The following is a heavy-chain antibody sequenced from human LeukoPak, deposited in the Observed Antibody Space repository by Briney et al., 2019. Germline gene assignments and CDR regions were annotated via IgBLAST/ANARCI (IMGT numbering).Heavy chain of an antibody. CDR1: GFTFSNAW. CDR3: AIIHPYTSGWYGYFDY. CDR2: IKSKTDRGTT. D-gene: IGHD6-19*01. V-gene: IGHV3-15*01. J-gene: IGHJ4*02. Sequence: GGSLRLSCAASGFTFSNAWMTWVRQAPGKGLEWVGRIKSKTDRGTTDYAAPVKGRFNISRDDSKNTLYLQMNSLQTEATAVYYCAIIHPYTSGWYGYFDYWGQGTLVTVSS.